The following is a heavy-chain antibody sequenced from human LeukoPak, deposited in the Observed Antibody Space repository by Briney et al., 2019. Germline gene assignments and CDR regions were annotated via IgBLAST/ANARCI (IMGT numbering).Heavy chain of an antibody. Sequence: GGSLRLSCAASGFTFSTYSMNWVRQAPGKGLEWVAYISSRSSATYYADSVKGRFTISRDNAKNTLYLQMNSLRAEDTAVYYCVREPQAEYYFDYWGQGTLVTVSS. V-gene: IGHV3-48*04. CDR3: VREPQAEYYFDY. J-gene: IGHJ4*02. CDR1: GFTFSTYS. CDR2: ISSRSSAT. D-gene: IGHD1-14*01.